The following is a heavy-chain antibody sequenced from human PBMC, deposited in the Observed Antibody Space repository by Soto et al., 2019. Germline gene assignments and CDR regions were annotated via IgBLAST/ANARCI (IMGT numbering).Heavy chain of an antibody. D-gene: IGHD6-19*01. Sequence: HPGGSLRLSCTASGFTFGDYAMSWFRQAPGKGLEWVGFIRSKAYGGTTEYAASVKGRFTISRDDSKSIAYLQMNSLKTEDTAVYYCTREPPGIAVADFFVADYWGQGTLVTVSS. J-gene: IGHJ4*02. V-gene: IGHV3-49*03. CDR1: GFTFGDYA. CDR2: IRSKAYGGTT. CDR3: TREPPGIAVADFFVADY.